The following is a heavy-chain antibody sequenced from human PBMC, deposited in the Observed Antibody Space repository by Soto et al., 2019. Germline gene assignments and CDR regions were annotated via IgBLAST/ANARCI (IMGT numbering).Heavy chain of an antibody. CDR1: GFIVRSNY. CDR3: ARDSSMIRGNYGMDV. D-gene: IGHD3-16*01. V-gene: IGHV3-53*01. CDR2: IYSSGNT. Sequence: EVQLVESGGGLIQPGGSLRLSCAASGFIVRSNYMTWVRQAPGKGLEWVSVIYSSGNTYYTDSVKGRFTTSRDNSQNTFFLQINSLRAEGTAVYYCARDSSMIRGNYGMDVWGQGTTVIVSS. J-gene: IGHJ6*02.